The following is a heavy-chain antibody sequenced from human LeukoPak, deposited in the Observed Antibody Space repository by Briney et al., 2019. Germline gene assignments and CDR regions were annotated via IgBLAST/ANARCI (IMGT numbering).Heavy chain of an antibody. D-gene: IGHD1-20*01. Sequence: GALRLSCAASGFTFSSYEMNWVRQAPGKGLEWVSYISGSGSTIYYADSVKGRFTISRDNAKNSLSLQMNSLRAEDTAVYYCASRDNWNQGDYWGQGTLVTVSS. V-gene: IGHV3-48*03. CDR3: ASRDNWNQGDY. J-gene: IGHJ4*02. CDR2: ISGSGSTI. CDR1: GFTFSSYE.